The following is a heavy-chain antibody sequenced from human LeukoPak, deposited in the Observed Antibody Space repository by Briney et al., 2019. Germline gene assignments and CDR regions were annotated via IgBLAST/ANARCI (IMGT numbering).Heavy chain of an antibody. CDR1: GFTLSSYW. J-gene: IGHJ4*01. CDR2: IKQDGSEK. V-gene: IGHV3-7*05. Sequence: GGSLRLFCAASGFTLSSYWMSWVRQAPGKGLEWVANIKQDGSEKYYVDSVKGRFTISRDNAKNSVYLQMNSLRAEDTAVYYCASIRRTEEAFEYWGQGTLVTVSS. CDR3: ASIRRTEEAFEY. D-gene: IGHD1-14*01.